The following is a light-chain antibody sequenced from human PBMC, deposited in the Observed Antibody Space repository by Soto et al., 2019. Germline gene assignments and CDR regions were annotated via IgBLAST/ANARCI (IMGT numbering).Light chain of an antibody. Sequence: EVVMTQSPATLSVSPGERATLSCRASQSVNANLAWYQQKPGQAPRLLIHGASNSATGIPARFSGSGFGTEFILTISRLQSEDFAVYYCQQYNTWLWTFGQGTKVEI. CDR2: GAS. CDR3: QQYNTWLWT. CDR1: QSVNAN. J-gene: IGKJ1*01. V-gene: IGKV3-15*01.